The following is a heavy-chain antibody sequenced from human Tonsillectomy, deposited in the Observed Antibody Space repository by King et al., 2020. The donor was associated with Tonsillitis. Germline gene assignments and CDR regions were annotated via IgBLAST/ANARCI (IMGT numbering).Heavy chain of an antibody. V-gene: IGHV4-59*01. CDR3: ARDIAMSAFNI. D-gene: IGHD6-13*01. CDR1: GCSISSYY. Sequence: QLQESGPGLVKPSETLSLTCTVFGCSISSYYWSWIRQPPGKRLEWIGYIYHRGSTNYNPSLNSRVTISVETSKNQFSRKLNSVTAADTAVYYCARDIAMSAFNIWGQGTMVIVSS. J-gene: IGHJ3*02. CDR2: IYHRGST.